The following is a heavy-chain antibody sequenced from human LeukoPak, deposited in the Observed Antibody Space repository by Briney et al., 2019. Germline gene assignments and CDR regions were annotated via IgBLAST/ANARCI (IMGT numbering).Heavy chain of an antibody. CDR3: ASFLGSGSLF. CDR1: GGTFSSYA. V-gene: IGHV1-69*04. J-gene: IGHJ4*02. Sequence: SVKVSCKASGGTFSSYAISWVRQAPGQGLEWMGKIIPILGIANYAQKFQGRVTITADKSTSTAYMELSSLRSEDTAVYYCASFLGSGSLFWGQGTLVAVSS. D-gene: IGHD3-10*01. CDR2: IIPILGIA.